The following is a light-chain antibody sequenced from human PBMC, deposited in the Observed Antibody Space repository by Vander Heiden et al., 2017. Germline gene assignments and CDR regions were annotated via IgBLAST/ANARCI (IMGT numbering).Light chain of an antibody. CDR2: DVR. V-gene: IGLV2-14*03. Sequence: QSALTQPAYVSGSPGQSITISCTGTSTDVGRYNYVSWFQHHPGRAPKLIIYDVRNRPLGISDRFSGSKSGNTTSLTISGLQAEDEAEYFCSSYTSSNTLAIFGGGTKVTVL. CDR3: SSYTSSNTLAI. CDR1: STDVGRYNY. J-gene: IGLJ2*01.